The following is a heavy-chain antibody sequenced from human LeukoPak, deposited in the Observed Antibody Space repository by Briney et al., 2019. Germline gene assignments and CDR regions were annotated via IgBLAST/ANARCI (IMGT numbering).Heavy chain of an antibody. CDR3: ARVLRYCTDGVCSNYFDY. CDR1: GGSFSGYY. CDR2: INHSGTT. Sequence: SETLSLTCAVYGGSFSGYYWSWIRQPPGKGLEWIGEINHSGTTNYNPSLKSRGILSVDTSKNQFSLKLSSVPAADTAVYYCARVLRYCTDGVCSNYFDYWGQGTLVTVSS. V-gene: IGHV4-34*01. D-gene: IGHD2-8*01. J-gene: IGHJ4*02.